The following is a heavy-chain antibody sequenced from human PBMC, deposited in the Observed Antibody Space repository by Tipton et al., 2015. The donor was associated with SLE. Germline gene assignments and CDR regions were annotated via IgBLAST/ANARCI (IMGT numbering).Heavy chain of an antibody. D-gene: IGHD6-13*01. J-gene: IGHJ4*02. Sequence: VQLVQSGGGLVKPGGSLRLSCAASGFTFSSYSMNWVRQAPGKGLEWVSSISSSSSYIYYADSMKGRFTISRDNAKNSLYLQMNSLRAEDTAVYYCASQPTAAGNYWGQGTLVTVSS. CDR3: ASQPTAAGNY. CDR2: ISSSSSYI. V-gene: IGHV3-21*01. CDR1: GFTFSSYS.